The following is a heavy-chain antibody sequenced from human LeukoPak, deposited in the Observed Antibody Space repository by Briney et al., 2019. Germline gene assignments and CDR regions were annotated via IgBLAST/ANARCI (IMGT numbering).Heavy chain of an antibody. CDR3: ARDPPRPYCSSTSCYTSWFDP. D-gene: IGHD2-2*02. CDR1: GYTFTSYG. Sequence: ASVKVSCKASGYTFTSYGISWVRQAPGQGLGWMGWISAYNGNTNYAQKLQGRVTMTTDTSTSTAYMELRSLRSDDTAVYYCARDPPRPYCSSTSCYTSWFDPWGQGTLVTVSS. CDR2: ISAYNGNT. J-gene: IGHJ5*02. V-gene: IGHV1-18*01.